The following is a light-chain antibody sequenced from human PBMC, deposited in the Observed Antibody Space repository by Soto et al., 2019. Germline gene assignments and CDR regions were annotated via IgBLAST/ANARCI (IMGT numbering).Light chain of an antibody. V-gene: IGKV1-6*01. J-gene: IGKJ1*01. CDR3: LQDYNYPRT. CDR2: AAS. Sequence: AIQMTQSPSSLSASVGDRVTITCRASQGIRNDLGWYQQKPGKAPKLLIYAASSLQSGAPSRFSGSGSGTDFTLTISSLQPEDFATYYYLQDYNYPRTFGQGTKVDIK. CDR1: QGIRND.